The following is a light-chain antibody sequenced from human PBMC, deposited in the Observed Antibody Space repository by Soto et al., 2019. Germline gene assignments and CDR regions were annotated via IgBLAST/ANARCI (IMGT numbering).Light chain of an antibody. CDR3: QNYNRAPWT. Sequence: DIQMTQSPSSLSASVGDRVTITCRASEDISNYLAWYQQKPGKVPKLLIYGASPLHSGVPSLFSGSGSGTDFTLTISSLQTEDVATYYCQNYNRAPWTFCQGTKVESK. CDR2: GAS. J-gene: IGKJ1*01. CDR1: EDISNY. V-gene: IGKV1-27*01.